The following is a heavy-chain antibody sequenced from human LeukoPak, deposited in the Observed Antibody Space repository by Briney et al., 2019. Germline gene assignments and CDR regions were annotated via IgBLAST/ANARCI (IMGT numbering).Heavy chain of an antibody. V-gene: IGHV3-21*01. D-gene: IGHD3-22*01. J-gene: IGHJ4*02. Sequence: PGGSLRLSCAASGFTFSSYSMNWVRQAPRKGLEWVSSISSSSSYIYYADSVKGRFTISRDNAKNSLYLQMNSLRAEDTAVYYCARGGITMMVVDYWGQGTLVTVSS. CDR1: GFTFSSYS. CDR2: ISSSSSYI. CDR3: ARGGITMMVVDY.